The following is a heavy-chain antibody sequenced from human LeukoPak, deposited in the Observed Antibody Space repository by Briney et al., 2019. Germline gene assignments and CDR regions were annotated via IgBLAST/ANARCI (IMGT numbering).Heavy chain of an antibody. Sequence: SETLSLTCTVSGGSISSHYWSWIRQPPGKGLEWIGYIYYSGSTNYNPSLKSRATISVDTSKNQFSLKLSSVTAADTAVYYCARGAAAAGMTYYYYYYMDVWGKGTTVTVSS. CDR3: ARGAAAAGMTYYYYYYMDV. CDR2: IYYSGST. CDR1: GGSISSHY. J-gene: IGHJ6*03. V-gene: IGHV4-59*11. D-gene: IGHD6-13*01.